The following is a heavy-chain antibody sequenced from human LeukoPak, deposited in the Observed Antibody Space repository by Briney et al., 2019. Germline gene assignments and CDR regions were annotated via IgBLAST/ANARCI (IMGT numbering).Heavy chain of an antibody. V-gene: IGHV4-59*01. CDR2: IYYSGST. Sequence: PSETLSLTCTVSGGSISSYYWSWIRQPPWKGLEWIGYIYYSGSTNYNPSLKSRVTISVDTSKNQFSLKLSSVTAADTAVYYCASQRSGYPYYFDYWGQGTLVTVSS. CDR3: ASQRSGYPYYFDY. D-gene: IGHD3-3*01. J-gene: IGHJ4*02. CDR1: GGSISSYY.